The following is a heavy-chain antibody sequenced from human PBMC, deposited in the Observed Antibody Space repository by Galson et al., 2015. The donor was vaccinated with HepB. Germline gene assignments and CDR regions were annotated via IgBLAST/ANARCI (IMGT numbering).Heavy chain of an antibody. CDR1: GFTVNNNY. V-gene: IGHV3-66*01. CDR2: IYSDGSA. CDR3: ARDMEYSNPPYYYYGLDV. J-gene: IGHJ6*02. D-gene: IGHD6-13*01. Sequence: SLRLSCAASGFTVNNNYMSWVRQAPGKGLEWVSVIYSDGSAYYADSVKGRFTVSRDVSKNALYLQMHNLRAEDTAVYYCARDMEYSNPPYYYYGLDVWGHGTTVTVSS.